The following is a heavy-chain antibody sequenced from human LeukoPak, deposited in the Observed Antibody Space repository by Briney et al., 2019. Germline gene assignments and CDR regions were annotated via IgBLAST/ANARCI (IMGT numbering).Heavy chain of an antibody. D-gene: IGHD2-15*01. CDR2: NNHSGST. V-gene: IGHV4-34*01. J-gene: IGHJ6*03. CDR3: ARGQDSSRYYYYYMDV. Sequence: SETLSLTCAVYGGSFSGYYWSWIRQPPGKGLEWIGENNHSGSTNYNPSLKSRVTISVDTSKNQFSLKLSSVTAADTAVYYCARGQDSSRYYYYYMDVWGKGTTVTVSS. CDR1: GGSFSGYY.